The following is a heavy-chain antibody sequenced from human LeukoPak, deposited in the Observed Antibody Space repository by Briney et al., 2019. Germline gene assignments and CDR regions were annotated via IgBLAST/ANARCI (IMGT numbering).Heavy chain of an antibody. CDR1: GYTFNSYS. CDR2: VSGYNGDT. J-gene: IGHJ4*02. V-gene: IGHV1-18*01. CDR3: ARYGGIALAGLFDH. D-gene: IGHD6-19*01. Sequence: ASVRVSCKASGYTFNSYSIGWVRQAPGQGLEWMGRVSGYNGDTNYAPKAQGRVTMTTDTSTTTAYMELRSLTSDDTAVYYCARYGGIALAGLFDHWGQGSLVTVSS.